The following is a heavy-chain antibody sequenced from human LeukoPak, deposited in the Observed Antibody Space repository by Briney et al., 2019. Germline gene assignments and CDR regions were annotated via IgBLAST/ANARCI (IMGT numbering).Heavy chain of an antibody. J-gene: IGHJ5*02. D-gene: IGHD5-18*01. CDR2: IYYSGST. CDR1: GGSISNYY. CDR3: ARGRSGYSYGHTNWFDP. Sequence: SETLSLTCTVSGGSISNYYWSWIRQPPGKGLEWIGYIYYSGSTNYNPSLKSRVTISRDTSKNQFSLKLSSVTAADTAVYYCARGRSGYSYGHTNWFDPWGQGTLVTVSS. V-gene: IGHV4-59*12.